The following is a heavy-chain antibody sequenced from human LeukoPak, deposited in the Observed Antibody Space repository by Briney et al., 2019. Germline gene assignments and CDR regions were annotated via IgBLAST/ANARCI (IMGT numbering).Heavy chain of an antibody. CDR3: ARAGVGATPIDY. V-gene: IGHV3-11*01. J-gene: IGHJ4*02. CDR1: GFTFSDYY. D-gene: IGHD1-26*01. CDR2: ISSSGSTI. Sequence: GGSLRLSCAASGFTFSDYYMNWIRQAPGKGLEWVSYISSSGSTIYYTDSVKGRFTISRDNAKNSLFLQMNSLRAEDTALYYCARAGVGATPIDYWGQGTLVTVSS.